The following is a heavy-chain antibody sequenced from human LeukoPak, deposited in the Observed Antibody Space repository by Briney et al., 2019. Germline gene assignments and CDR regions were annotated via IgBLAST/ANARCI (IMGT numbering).Heavy chain of an antibody. D-gene: IGHD2-15*01. CDR2: IYYSGST. Sequence: ASETLSLTCTVSGGSISSSSYYWGWIRQPPGKGLEWIGSIYYSGSTNYNPSLKSRVTMSVDTSKNQFSLKLSSVTAADTAVYYCARGHCSGGSCYPTSSFDIWGQGTMVTVSS. CDR1: GGSISSSSYY. CDR3: ARGHCSGGSCYPTSSFDI. V-gene: IGHV4-39*07. J-gene: IGHJ3*02.